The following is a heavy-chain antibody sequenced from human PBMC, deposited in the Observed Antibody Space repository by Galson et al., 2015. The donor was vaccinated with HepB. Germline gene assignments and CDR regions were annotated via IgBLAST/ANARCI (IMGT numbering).Heavy chain of an antibody. V-gene: IGHV3-23*01. CDR1: GFTFSSYA. CDR3: AKAGVLSNLEWLISPTYYYYYMDV. CDR2: ISGSSGST. J-gene: IGHJ6*03. D-gene: IGHD3-3*01. Sequence: SLRLSCAASGFTFSSYAMSWVRQAPGKRLEWVSAISGSSGSTYYADSVKGRFTISRDNSKNTLYLQMNSLRAEDTAVYYCAKAGVLSNLEWLISPTYYYYYMDVWGKGTTVTVSS.